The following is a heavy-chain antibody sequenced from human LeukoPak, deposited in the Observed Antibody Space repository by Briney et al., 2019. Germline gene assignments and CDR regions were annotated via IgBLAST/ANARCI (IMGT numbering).Heavy chain of an antibody. CDR3: ARAYVDIVATMGGLGP. D-gene: IGHD5-12*01. Sequence: GRSLRLSCAASGFTFSSYAMHWVRQAPGKGLEWVAVIPYDGSNKYYADSVKGRFTISRDNSKNTLYLQMNSLRAEDTAVYYCARAYVDIVATMGGLGPWGQGTLVTVSS. V-gene: IGHV3-30-3*01. CDR1: GFTFSSYA. CDR2: IPYDGSNK. J-gene: IGHJ5*02.